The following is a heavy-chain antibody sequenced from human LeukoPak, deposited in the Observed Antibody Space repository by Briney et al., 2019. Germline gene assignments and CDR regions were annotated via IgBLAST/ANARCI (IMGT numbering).Heavy chain of an antibody. CDR1: GGSISSSSYY. J-gene: IGHJ5*02. V-gene: IGHV4-39*07. Sequence: PSETLSLTCTVSGGSISSSSYYWGWIRQPPGKGLEWIGSIYYSGSTYYNPSLKSRVTISVDTSKNQFSLKLSSVTAADTAVYYCARGILYYSAFNWFDPWGQGTLVTVSS. CDR2: IYYSGST. D-gene: IGHD2-8*01. CDR3: ARGILYYSAFNWFDP.